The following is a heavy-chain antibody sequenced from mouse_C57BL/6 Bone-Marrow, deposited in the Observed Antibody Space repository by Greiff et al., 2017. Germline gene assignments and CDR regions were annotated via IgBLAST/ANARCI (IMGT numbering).Heavy chain of an antibody. CDR3: ARIGGGNYGFAY. J-gene: IGHJ3*01. CDR1: GFSLSTFGMG. D-gene: IGHD2-1*01. V-gene: IGHV8-8*01. CDR2: IWWDDDK. Sequence: QVTLKESGPGILQPSQSLSLTCSFSGFSLSTFGMGVGWIRQPSGQGLEWLAHIWWDDDKYYNPALKSRLIISKNTSKNQVFLTIANVYTADTATYYCARIGGGNYGFAYWGQGTLVTVSA.